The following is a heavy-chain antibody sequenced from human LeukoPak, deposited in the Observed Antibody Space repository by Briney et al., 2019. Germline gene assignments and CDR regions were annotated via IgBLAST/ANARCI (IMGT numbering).Heavy chain of an antibody. CDR1: GGTFSSYA. V-gene: IGHV1-69*06. CDR3: ARGGPYYDFWSGSYRYYYYYMDV. J-gene: IGHJ6*03. D-gene: IGHD3-3*01. CDR2: VIPIFGTA. Sequence: SVKVSCKASGGTFSSYAISWVRHAPGQGLEWVGGVIPIFGTANYAQKFQGRVTITADKSTSTAYMELSSLRSEDTAVYYCARGGPYYDFWSGSYRYYYYYMDVWGKGTTVTVSS.